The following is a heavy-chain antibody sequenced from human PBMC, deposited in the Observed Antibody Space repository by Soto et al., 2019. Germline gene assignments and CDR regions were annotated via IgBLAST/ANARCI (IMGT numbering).Heavy chain of an antibody. CDR1: GGTFSSYA. J-gene: IGHJ4*02. Sequence: SVKVFCKASGGTFSSYASSWVRQAPGQGLEWMGGIIPIFGTANYAQKFQGRVTITADESTSTAYMELSSLRSEDTAVYYCARDTRRSGYYDYWGQGTLVTVSS. CDR3: ARDTRRSGYYDY. CDR2: IIPIFGTA. D-gene: IGHD3-3*01. V-gene: IGHV1-69*13.